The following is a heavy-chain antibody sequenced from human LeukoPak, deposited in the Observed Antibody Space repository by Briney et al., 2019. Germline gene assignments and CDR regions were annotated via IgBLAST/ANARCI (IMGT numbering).Heavy chain of an antibody. V-gene: IGHV1-69*01. Sequence: ASVKVSCKASGGTFSSYAISWVRQAPGQGLEWMGGIIPIFGTANYTQKFQGRVTITADESTSTAYMELSSLRSEDTAVYYCARDSRPLDIVVLPRLGHRYPDPTIYGMDVWGQGTTVTVSS. CDR3: ARDSRPLDIVVLPRLGHRYPDPTIYGMDV. J-gene: IGHJ6*02. CDR1: GGTFSSYA. D-gene: IGHD2-15*01. CDR2: IIPIFGTA.